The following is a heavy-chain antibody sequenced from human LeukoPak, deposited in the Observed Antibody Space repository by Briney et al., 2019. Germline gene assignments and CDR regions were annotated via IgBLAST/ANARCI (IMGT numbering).Heavy chain of an antibody. D-gene: IGHD3-22*01. V-gene: IGHV3-9*01. CDR3: AKDTGYYYDSSGYFPY. Sequence: WNSGSTGYADSVKGRFTISRDNAKNSLYLQMNSLRAEDTALYYCAKDTGYYYDSSGYFPYWGQGTLVTVSS. CDR2: WNSGST. J-gene: IGHJ4*02.